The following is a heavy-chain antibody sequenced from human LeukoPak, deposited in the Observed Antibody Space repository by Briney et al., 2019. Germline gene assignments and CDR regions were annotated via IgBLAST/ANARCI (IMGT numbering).Heavy chain of an antibody. J-gene: IGHJ6*02. D-gene: IGHD6-13*01. CDR3: AKSRQNDSSSWFYYYYYGMDV. CDR2: ISWNSGSI. Sequence: GRSLRLSCAASGFTFDDCAMHWVRQAPGKGLEWVSGISWNSGSIGYADSVKGRFTISRDNAKNSLYLQMNSLRAEDTALYYCAKSRQNDSSSWFYYYYYGMDVWGQGTTVTVSS. V-gene: IGHV3-9*01. CDR1: GFTFDDCA.